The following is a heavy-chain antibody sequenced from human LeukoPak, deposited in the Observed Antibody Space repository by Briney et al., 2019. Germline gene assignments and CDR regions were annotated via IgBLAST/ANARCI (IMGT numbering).Heavy chain of an antibody. CDR2: FDLEDGKT. CDR1: GYTLTELS. CDR3: ARDKGTSYLSCFDY. J-gene: IGHJ4*01. Sequence: APVKVSCKVSGYTLTELSMLGVRQAPGNGLEWMGGFDLEDGKTIYAQKFQGRVTMTEDTSTDTDYMELSSLRSEDTAVYYCARDKGTSYLSCFDYWGQEAWSPSPQ. V-gene: IGHV1-24*01. D-gene: IGHD6-6*01.